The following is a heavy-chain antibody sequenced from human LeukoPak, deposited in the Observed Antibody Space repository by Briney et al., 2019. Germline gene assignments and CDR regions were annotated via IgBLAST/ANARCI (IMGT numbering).Heavy chain of an antibody. D-gene: IGHD3-22*01. CDR2: IYYSGST. V-gene: IGHV4-30-4*01. Sequence: SQTLSLTCTVSGGSISSGDYYWSWIRQPPGKGLEWIGYIYYSGSTYYNPSLKSRVTISVDTSKNQFSLKLSSVTAADTAVYYCARTDYYDSSGLVAQDYWGQGTLVAVSS. J-gene: IGHJ4*02. CDR3: ARTDYYDSSGLVAQDY. CDR1: GGSISSGDYY.